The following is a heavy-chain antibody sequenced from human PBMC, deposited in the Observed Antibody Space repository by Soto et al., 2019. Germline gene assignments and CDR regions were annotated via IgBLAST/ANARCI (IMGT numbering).Heavy chain of an antibody. Sequence: ASVKVSCKASGYTFTSYGISWVRQAPGQGLEWMGWISAYNGNTNYAQKLQGRVTMTTDTSTSTAYMELRSLRSDDTAVYYCARRNSVDTAMVGYGMDVWGQGTTVT. CDR2: ISAYNGNT. CDR1: GYTFTSYG. D-gene: IGHD5-18*01. CDR3: ARRNSVDTAMVGYGMDV. V-gene: IGHV1-18*01. J-gene: IGHJ6*02.